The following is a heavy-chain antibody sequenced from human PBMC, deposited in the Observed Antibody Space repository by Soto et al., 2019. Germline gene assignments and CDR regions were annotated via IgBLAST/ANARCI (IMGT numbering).Heavy chain of an antibody. CDR2: TYYRSKWYN. D-gene: IGHD6-6*01. Sequence: SQTLSLTCAISGDSVSSNSAAWNWIRQSPSRGLEWLGRTYYRSKWYNDYAVSVKSRITINPDTSKNQFSLQLNSVTPEDTAVYYCAREFRGEPWVAARPSLLYYYYGMDVWGQGTTVTVSS. V-gene: IGHV6-1*01. CDR3: AREFRGEPWVAARPSLLYYYYGMDV. J-gene: IGHJ6*02. CDR1: GDSVSSNSAA.